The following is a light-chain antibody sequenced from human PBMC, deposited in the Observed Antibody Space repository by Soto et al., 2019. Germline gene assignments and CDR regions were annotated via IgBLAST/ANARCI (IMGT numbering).Light chain of an antibody. Sequence: QSALTQPRSVSGSPGQSVTISCTGTSSDVGGYNYVSWYQQHPGKAPKLMIYDVSKRPSGVPDRFSGSKSGNTASLTISGLQAEVEADYYCCSYAGSNTSVFGGGTKVTVL. J-gene: IGLJ3*02. CDR3: CSYAGSNTSV. CDR1: SSDVGGYNY. V-gene: IGLV2-11*01. CDR2: DVS.